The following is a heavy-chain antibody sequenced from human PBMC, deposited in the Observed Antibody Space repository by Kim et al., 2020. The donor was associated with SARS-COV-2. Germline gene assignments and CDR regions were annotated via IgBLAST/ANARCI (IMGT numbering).Heavy chain of an antibody. Sequence: GGSLRLSCAASGFTFSSYEMNWVRQAPGKGLEWVSYISSSGSTIYYADSVKGRFTISRDNAKNSLYLQMNSLRAEDTAVYYCARAVWERITIFGVVRKNYYYYMDVWGKGTTVTVSS. CDR2: ISSSGSTI. V-gene: IGHV3-48*03. CDR3: ARAVWERITIFGVVRKNYYYYMDV. J-gene: IGHJ6*03. D-gene: IGHD3-3*01. CDR1: GFTFSSYE.